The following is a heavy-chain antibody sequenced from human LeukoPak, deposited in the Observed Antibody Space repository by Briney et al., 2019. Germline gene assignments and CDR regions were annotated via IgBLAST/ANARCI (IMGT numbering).Heavy chain of an antibody. Sequence: GGSLRLSCAASGFTFSDYYMSWIRQAPGKGLEWVSYISSSGSTIYYADSVKGRFTISRDNAKNSLYLQMNSLRAEDTAVYYCARGLSYYGSGSYSPRMDYYYYGMDVWGQGTTVTVSS. J-gene: IGHJ6*02. D-gene: IGHD3-10*01. CDR1: GFTFSDYY. CDR2: ISSSGSTI. CDR3: ARGLSYYGSGSYSPRMDYYYYGMDV. V-gene: IGHV3-11*04.